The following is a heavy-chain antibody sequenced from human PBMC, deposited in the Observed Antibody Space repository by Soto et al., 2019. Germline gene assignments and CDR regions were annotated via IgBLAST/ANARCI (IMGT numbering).Heavy chain of an antibody. J-gene: IGHJ6*02. CDR2: IYWDDDE. Sequence: ITLKESGPTLVKPTQTLTLTCTFSGFSLNTGGVGVGWVRQPRGKAMEWLELIYWDDDERYRQSLRSRLNITKDTINNQVVLTMTNMDPEDTATYYCVRNWRYYGGDYYYGMDAWGQGTTVTVSS. CDR3: VRNWRYYGGDYYYGMDA. V-gene: IGHV2-5*02. D-gene: IGHD3-10*01. CDR1: GFSLNTGGVG.